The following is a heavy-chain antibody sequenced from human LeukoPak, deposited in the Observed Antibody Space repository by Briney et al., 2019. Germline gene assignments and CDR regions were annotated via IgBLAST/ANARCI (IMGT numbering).Heavy chain of an antibody. CDR1: GGSISSYY. CDR2: IYYSGST. J-gene: IGHJ2*01. V-gene: IGHV4-59*01. CDR3: AGGRFFQYFDL. D-gene: IGHD3-3*01. Sequence: PSETLSLTCTVSGGSISSYYWSWIRQPPGKGLEWIGYIYYSGSTNYNPSLKSRVTISVDTSKNQFSLKLSSVTAADTAVYYCAGGRFFQYFDLWGRGTLVTVSS.